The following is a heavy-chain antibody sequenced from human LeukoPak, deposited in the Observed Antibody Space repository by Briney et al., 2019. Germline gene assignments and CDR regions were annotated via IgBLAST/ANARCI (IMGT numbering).Heavy chain of an antibody. Sequence: SETLSLTCAVYGGSFSGYYWSWIRQPPGKGLEWIGEINHSGSTNYNPSLKSRVTISVDTSKNQFSLKLSSVTAADTAVYYCARGVDYSNDGPPKRDYWGQGTLVTVSS. CDR1: GGSFSGYY. CDR2: INHSGST. J-gene: IGHJ4*02. CDR3: ARGVDYSNDGPPKRDY. V-gene: IGHV4-34*01. D-gene: IGHD4-11*01.